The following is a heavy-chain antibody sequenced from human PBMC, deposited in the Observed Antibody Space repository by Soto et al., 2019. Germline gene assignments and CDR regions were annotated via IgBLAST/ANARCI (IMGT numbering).Heavy chain of an antibody. D-gene: IGHD1-7*01. J-gene: IGHJ6*02. CDR3: ARDAAPTLNYPHGMDV. CDR2: TLYRSSKWYN. V-gene: IGHV6-1*01. CDR1: GDSVSTNIAA. Sequence: QVQLQQSGPGLVKPSQTLSLTCAISGDSVSTNIAAWSWIRQSPSRGLEWLGRTLYRSSKWYNEYAVSVKSRMTINPDTSKNQFSLQLNSVTPEDTAVYYCARDAAPTLNYPHGMDVWGHGTAVTVSS.